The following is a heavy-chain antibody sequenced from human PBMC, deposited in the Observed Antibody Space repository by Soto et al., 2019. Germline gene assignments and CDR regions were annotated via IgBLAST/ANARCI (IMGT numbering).Heavy chain of an antibody. Sequence: SETLPLTCTVSGGSISSYYWSWIRQPPGKGLEWIGYIYYSGSTNYNPSLKSRVTISVDTSKNQFSLKLSSVTAADTAVYYCARELGDGYSGYEWFDPWGQGTQVTVSS. D-gene: IGHD5-12*01. CDR2: IYYSGST. CDR1: GGSISSYY. CDR3: ARELGDGYSGYEWFDP. V-gene: IGHV4-59*01. J-gene: IGHJ5*02.